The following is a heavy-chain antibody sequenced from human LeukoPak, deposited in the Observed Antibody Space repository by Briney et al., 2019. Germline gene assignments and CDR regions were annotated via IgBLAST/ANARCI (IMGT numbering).Heavy chain of an antibody. J-gene: IGHJ5*02. CDR2: IYYSGST. CDR1: GGSISSYY. V-gene: IGHV4-59*01. Sequence: SETLSLTCTGSGGSISSYYWSWIRQPPGKGLEWIGYIYYSGSTNYNPSLKSRVTISVDTSKNQFSLKLSSVTAADTAVYYCARVSYSSSWCWFDPWGQGTLVTVSS. CDR3: ARVSYSSSWCWFDP. D-gene: IGHD6-13*01.